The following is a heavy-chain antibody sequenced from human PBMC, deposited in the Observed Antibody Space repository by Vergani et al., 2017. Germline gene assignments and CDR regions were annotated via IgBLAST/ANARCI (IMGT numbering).Heavy chain of an antibody. J-gene: IGHJ4*02. CDR3: TSRLLGAPVES. CDR1: GFTFSTYA. Sequence: DVQLLESGGGLVQPGVSLRLSCVTSGFTFSTYAMAWVRQAPGKGLEWVSGISGSGRTTEYADSVKGRFNISRDNSENTLYLRINSLRAGDTAVYYCTSRLLGAPVESWVQGTLVIVSS. D-gene: IGHD1-26*01. CDR2: ISGSGRTT. V-gene: IGHV3-23*01.